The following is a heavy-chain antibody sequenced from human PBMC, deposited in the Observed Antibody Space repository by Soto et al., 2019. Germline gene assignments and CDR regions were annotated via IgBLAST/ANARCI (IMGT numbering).Heavy chain of an antibody. V-gene: IGHV3-53*02. CDR2: IYSGGST. CDR1: GFTVSSNY. Sequence: EVQLVETGGGLIQPGGSLRLSCAASGFTVSSNYMSWVRQAPGKGLEWVSVIYSGGSTYYADSVKGRFTISRDNSKNTLYLQMNSLRAEDTAVYYCASSVPPFPGIAAAGTGYFDYWGQGTLVTVSS. D-gene: IGHD6-13*01. CDR3: ASSVPPFPGIAAAGTGYFDY. J-gene: IGHJ4*02.